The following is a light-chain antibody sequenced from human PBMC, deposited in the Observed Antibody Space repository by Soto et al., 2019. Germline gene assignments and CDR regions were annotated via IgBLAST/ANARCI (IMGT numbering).Light chain of an antibody. J-gene: IGLJ1*01. V-gene: IGLV1-44*01. CDR1: SSNIGSNT. CDR3: ATWDDSLDVHV. Sequence: QSVLTQPPSASQTPGQRVTISCSGTSSNIGSNTVSWYEHLPGTAPRLLIYGNNQRPSGVPDRFSGSKSGTSASLAISGLQSEDEAHYYCATWDDSLDVHVFGTGTKVTVL. CDR2: GNN.